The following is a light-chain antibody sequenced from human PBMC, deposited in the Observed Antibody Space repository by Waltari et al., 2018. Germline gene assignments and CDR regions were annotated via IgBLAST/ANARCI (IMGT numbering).Light chain of an antibody. Sequence: QSALTQPASVSGSPGQSITISCTGTSSDVGTYDYVSWYQQHPGKAPKLMIYDVTKRPSVIANRFSGSKSGHTASLTISGLQAEDEADYYCSSYTTSSTVYVFGTGTKVTVL. J-gene: IGLJ1*01. V-gene: IGLV2-14*03. CDR2: DVT. CDR3: SSYTTSSTVYV. CDR1: SSDVGTYDY.